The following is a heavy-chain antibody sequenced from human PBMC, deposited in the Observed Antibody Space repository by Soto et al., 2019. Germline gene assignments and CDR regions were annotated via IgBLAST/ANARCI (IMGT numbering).Heavy chain of an antibody. V-gene: IGHV4-34*01. J-gene: IGHJ6*02. Sequence: QVQLQQWGAGLLKPSETLSLTCAVYGGSFSGYYWSWIRQPPGKGLDGIGEINHSGSTNYNPSLRSRVTLAVDTSKNQFSLKLSSVTAADTAVYYCARVRRYSGSYGHYGMDVWGQGTTVTVSS. CDR1: GGSFSGYY. D-gene: IGHD1-26*01. CDR2: INHSGST. CDR3: ARVRRYSGSYGHYGMDV.